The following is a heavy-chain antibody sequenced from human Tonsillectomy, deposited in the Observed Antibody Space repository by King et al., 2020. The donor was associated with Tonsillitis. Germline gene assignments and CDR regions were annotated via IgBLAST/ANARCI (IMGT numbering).Heavy chain of an antibody. Sequence: VQLVESGGGVVQPGGSLSLSCAASGFTFSRYAVHWVRQAPGKGLEWVAVISYDGSKEHYADSVKGRFTISRDNSKNTLYLQMNSLSPEDTAVFFCSCDSLSADFGDYVYYFDYWGQGTLVTVSS. CDR1: GFTFSRYA. CDR2: ISYDGSKE. V-gene: IGHV3-30*01. J-gene: IGHJ4*02. CDR3: SCDSLSADFGDYVYYFDY. D-gene: IGHD4-17*01.